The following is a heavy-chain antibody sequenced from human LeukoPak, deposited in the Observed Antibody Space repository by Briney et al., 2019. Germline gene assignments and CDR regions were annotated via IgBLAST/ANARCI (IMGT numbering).Heavy chain of an antibody. J-gene: IGHJ6*03. CDR2: IIPVFGIA. CDR3: ARTGNCTGATCYALHYYYMDV. V-gene: IGHV1-69*13. CDR1: GGTFTTHD. D-gene: IGHD2-8*02. Sequence: ASVKVSCKTSGGTFTTHDITWVRQAPGQGLEWMGGIIPVFGIANYAQKFQGRVTITADESTSTVYMELRSLTSDDTAVYYCARTGNCTGATCYALHYYYMDVWGKGTTVTVSS.